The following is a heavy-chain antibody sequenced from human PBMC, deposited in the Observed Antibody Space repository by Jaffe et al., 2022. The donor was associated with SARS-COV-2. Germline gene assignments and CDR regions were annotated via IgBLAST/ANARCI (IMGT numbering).Heavy chain of an antibody. CDR2: INPNSGGT. Sequence: QVQLVQSGAEVKKPGASVKVSCKASGYTFTGYYMHWVRQAPGQGLEWMGWINPNSGGTNYAQKFQGWVTMTRDTSISTAYMELSRLRSDDTAVYYCARVSSIAAAGDYGMDVWGQGTTVTVSS. V-gene: IGHV1-2*04. J-gene: IGHJ6*02. CDR3: ARVSSIAAAGDYGMDV. CDR1: GYTFTGYY. D-gene: IGHD6-13*01.